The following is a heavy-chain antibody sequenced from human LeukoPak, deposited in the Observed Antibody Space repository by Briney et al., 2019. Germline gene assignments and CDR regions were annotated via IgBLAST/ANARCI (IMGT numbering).Heavy chain of an antibody. D-gene: IGHD5-24*01. Sequence: GRSLRLSCAASGFTFDDYAMHWVRQVPGKGLEWVSGITWNSGRRGYADSVKGRFTISRDNAKNSLYLQMNSLSPEDTALYYCAKEAGRDDFWDYFDCWGQGTLVTVSS. CDR2: ITWNSGRR. CDR3: AKEAGRDDFWDYFDC. V-gene: IGHV3-9*01. CDR1: GFTFDDYA. J-gene: IGHJ4*02.